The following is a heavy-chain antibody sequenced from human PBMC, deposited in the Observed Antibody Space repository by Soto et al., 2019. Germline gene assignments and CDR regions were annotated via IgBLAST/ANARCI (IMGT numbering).Heavy chain of an antibody. V-gene: IGHV4-59*01. J-gene: IGHJ4*02. CDR1: GGSISSYY. Sequence: PSETLSLTCTVSGGSISSYYWSWIRQPPGKGLEWIGYIYYSGSTNYNPSLKSRVTTSVDTSKNQFSLKLSSVTAADTAVYYCADVEMATILSWGQGTLLTVSS. CDR2: IYYSGST. D-gene: IGHD5-12*01. CDR3: ADVEMATILS.